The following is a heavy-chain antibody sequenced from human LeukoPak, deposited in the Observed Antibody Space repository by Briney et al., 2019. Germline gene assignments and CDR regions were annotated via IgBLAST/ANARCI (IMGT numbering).Heavy chain of an antibody. CDR3: ATYSGSSGRGVDP. D-gene: IGHD6-13*01. CDR1: GYTFTSND. Sequence: ASVKVSCKASGYTFTSNDINWMRQATGQGLEWMGWMNPNSGNTGYAQKFQGRITMTRDTSISTAYMELSSLTSEDTAIYFCATYSGSSGRGVDPWGQGTLVTVSS. J-gene: IGHJ5*02. CDR2: MNPNSGNT. V-gene: IGHV1-8*01.